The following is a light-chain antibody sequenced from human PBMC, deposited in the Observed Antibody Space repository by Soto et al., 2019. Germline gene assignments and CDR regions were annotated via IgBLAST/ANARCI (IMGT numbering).Light chain of an antibody. CDR1: QDISNY. J-gene: IGKJ4*01. CDR3: QQYDNLPLT. V-gene: IGKV1-33*01. Sequence: DIQMTQSPSSLSASVGDRVTITCQASQDISNYLNWYQQKPGKAPKLLIYDASNLETGVPSRFSGSGSGTDFTFTISRLQPEDIATYYCQQYDNLPLTFGGGTKAEIQ. CDR2: DAS.